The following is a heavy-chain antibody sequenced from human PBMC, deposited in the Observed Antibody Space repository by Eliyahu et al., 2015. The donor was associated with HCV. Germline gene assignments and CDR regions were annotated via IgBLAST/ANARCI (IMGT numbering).Heavy chain of an antibody. CDR2: XYYSGST. V-gene: IGHV4-31*03. D-gene: IGHD4-17*01. CDR3: ARGQADYGDYEGYFDY. CDR1: GXSISXXGYY. Sequence: QVQLQESGPGLVXPSQTLSLTCTVXGXSISXXGYYWSWIRQHPGKGLEWIGSXYYSGSTYYNPSLKSRVTISVDTSKNQFSLKLSSXTAADTAVYYCARGQADYGDYEGYFDYWGQGTLVTVSS. J-gene: IGHJ4*02.